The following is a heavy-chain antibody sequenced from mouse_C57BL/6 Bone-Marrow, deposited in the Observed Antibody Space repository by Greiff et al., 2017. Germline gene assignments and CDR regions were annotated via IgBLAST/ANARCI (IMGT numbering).Heavy chain of an antibody. V-gene: IGHV1-81*01. J-gene: IGHJ1*03. D-gene: IGHD1-1*01. Sequence: VQLQQSGAELARPGASVKLSCKASGYTFTSYGISWVRQRTGQGLEWIGEIYPRSGNTYYNEKLKGKAPLTADKSSSTSYMELRSLTSEDSAVYCCAMRSYGSYWYFDVWGTGTTVTVSA. CDR2: IYPRSGNT. CDR3: AMRSYGSYWYFDV. CDR1: GYTFTSYG.